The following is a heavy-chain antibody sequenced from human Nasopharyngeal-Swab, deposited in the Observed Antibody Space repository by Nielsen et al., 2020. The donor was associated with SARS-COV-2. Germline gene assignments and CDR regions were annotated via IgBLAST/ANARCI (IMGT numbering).Heavy chain of an antibody. V-gene: IGHV1-18*01. J-gene: IGHJ4*02. D-gene: IGHD2-2*01. CDR1: GYTFASYG. CDR3: ARGRYCTSVNCYAKINDY. Sequence: ASVQVSCKASGYTFASYGINWVRQAPGQGLEWMGWISPYNGNTNYAERFQGRVTMTTDTSTNTAYMELRSLRSADTAVYYCARGRYCTSVNCYAKINDYWGQGTLVTVSS. CDR2: ISPYNGNT.